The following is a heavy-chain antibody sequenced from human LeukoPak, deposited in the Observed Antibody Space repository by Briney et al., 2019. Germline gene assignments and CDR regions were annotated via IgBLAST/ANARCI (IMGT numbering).Heavy chain of an antibody. CDR1: GGSISSYY. V-gene: IGHV3-53*01. CDR2: IYSGGST. J-gene: IGHJ5*02. Sequence: ETLSLTCTVSGGSISSYYWSWVRQAPGKGLEWVSVIYSGGSTYYADSVKGRFTISRDNSKNTLYLQMNSLRAEDTAVYYCAIDPGNWFDPWGQGTLVTVSS. CDR3: AIDPGNWFDP.